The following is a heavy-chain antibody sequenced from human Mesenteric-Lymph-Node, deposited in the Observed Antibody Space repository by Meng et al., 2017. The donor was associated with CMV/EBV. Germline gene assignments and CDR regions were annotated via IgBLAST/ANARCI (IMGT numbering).Heavy chain of an antibody. CDR1: GFNVRNNY. CDR3: TKDGGYSRSSNWYAAFDI. Sequence: GESLKISCAASGFNVRNNYMSWVRQAPGKGLEWVSVIYSAGGTYYADSVKGRFTISRDNSRNTLSLQMNSLRAEDTAVYYCTKDGGYSRSSNWYAAFDIWGQGTMVTVSS. J-gene: IGHJ3*02. D-gene: IGHD2-2*01. V-gene: IGHV3-53*01. CDR2: IYSAGGT.